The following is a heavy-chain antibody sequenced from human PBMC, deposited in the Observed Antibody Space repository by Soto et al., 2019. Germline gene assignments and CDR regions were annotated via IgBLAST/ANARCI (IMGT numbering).Heavy chain of an antibody. CDR1: GYTFTSYG. J-gene: IGHJ4*02. CDR2: ITAYNGNT. D-gene: IGHD5-18*01. Sequence: QVQLVQSGAEVKKPGASVKVSCKASGYTFTSYGISWVRPAPGQGLEWMGWITAYNGNTNDAQKLQGRVTMTTDTSTSTDYMEVRRLRADDTAVYYCAKRRGYSNGEFDYWGQGTLVTVSS. CDR3: AKRRGYSNGEFDY. V-gene: IGHV1-18*01.